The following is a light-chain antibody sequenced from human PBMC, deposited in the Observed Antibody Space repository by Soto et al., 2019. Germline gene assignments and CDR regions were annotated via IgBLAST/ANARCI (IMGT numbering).Light chain of an antibody. V-gene: IGKV3-15*01. CDR2: DTS. CDR3: QHYNNWPPIT. J-gene: IGKJ5*01. Sequence: EIVMTQSPATLSVSPGESATLSCRASQSVFIRLAWYQQKPGQAPRLLLYDTSTRATGVPARFSGSGSGTEFTLTISSLQSEDFAVYYCQHYNNWPPITFGQGTRLEI. CDR1: QSVFIR.